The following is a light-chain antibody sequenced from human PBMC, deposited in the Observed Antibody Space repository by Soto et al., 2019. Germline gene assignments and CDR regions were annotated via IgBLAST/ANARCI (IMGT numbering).Light chain of an antibody. Sequence: EIVLTQSPDTLSLSPGERATLSCRASQSVSSSSLAWYQQKPGQAPSLLIYGASSRATGIPDRFSGSGSGTDFTLTISKLEPEDFAVYYCQQYSSSPNTFGQGTKLEIK. CDR2: GAS. CDR3: QQYSSSPNT. V-gene: IGKV3-20*01. J-gene: IGKJ2*01. CDR1: QSVSSSS.